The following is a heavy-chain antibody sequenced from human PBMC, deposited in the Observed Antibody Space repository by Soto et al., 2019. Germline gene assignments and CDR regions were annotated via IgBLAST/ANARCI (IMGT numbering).Heavy chain of an antibody. CDR2: ISYDGSNK. CDR1: GFTFSSYA. V-gene: IGHV3-30-3*01. CDR3: ARDYGDYVSYYYYGMDV. D-gene: IGHD4-17*01. J-gene: IGHJ6*02. Sequence: QVQLVESGGGVVQPGRSLRLSCAASGFTFSSYAMHWVRQAPGKGLEWVAVISYDGSNKYYADSVKGRFTISRDNSKNPLYLQMNSLRAEDTAVYYCARDYGDYVSYYYYGMDVWGQGTTVTVSS.